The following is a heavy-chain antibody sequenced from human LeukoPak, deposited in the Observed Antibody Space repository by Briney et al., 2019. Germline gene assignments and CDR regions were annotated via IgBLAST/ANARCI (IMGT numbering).Heavy chain of an antibody. J-gene: IGHJ4*02. CDR1: GDSVSSNSAA. CDR3: ARVGYSSGWYESDFDY. V-gene: IGHV6-1*01. D-gene: IGHD6-19*01. CDR2: TYYRSKWYN. Sequence: SQTLSLTCAISGDSVSSNSAAWNWIRQSPSRGLEWLGRTYYRSKWYNDYAVSVKSRIIINPDTSKNQFSLKLSSVTAADTAVYYCARVGYSSGWYESDFDYWGQGTLVTVSS.